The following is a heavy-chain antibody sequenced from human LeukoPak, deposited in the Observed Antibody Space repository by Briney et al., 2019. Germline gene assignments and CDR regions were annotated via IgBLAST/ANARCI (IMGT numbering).Heavy chain of an antibody. CDR1: GYSFTTYW. J-gene: IGHJ3*02. CDR3: GRIPAAGSLKGSFDI. Sequence: GESLKISCKGSGYSFTTYWIGWVRQMPGKGLEWMGIIYPGDSDTTYSPSFQGQVTISADKSISTAYLQWSSLKASDSAMYYCGRIPAAGSLKGSFDIWGRGTMVTLPS. CDR2: IYPGDSDT. V-gene: IGHV5-51*01. D-gene: IGHD6-13*01.